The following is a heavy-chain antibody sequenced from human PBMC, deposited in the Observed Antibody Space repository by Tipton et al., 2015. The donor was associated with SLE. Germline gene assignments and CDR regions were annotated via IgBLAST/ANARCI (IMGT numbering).Heavy chain of an antibody. CDR2: IYYSGST. Sequence: TLSLTCTVSGGSISSGDYYWSWIRQPPGKGLEWIGYIYYSGSTYYNPSLKSRVTISVDTSKNQFSLKLSSVTAADTAVYYCARSPGIFGVAIDYWGQGTLVTVSS. V-gene: IGHV4-30-4*01. CDR3: ARSPGIFGVAIDY. CDR1: GGSISSGDYY. D-gene: IGHD3-3*01. J-gene: IGHJ4*02.